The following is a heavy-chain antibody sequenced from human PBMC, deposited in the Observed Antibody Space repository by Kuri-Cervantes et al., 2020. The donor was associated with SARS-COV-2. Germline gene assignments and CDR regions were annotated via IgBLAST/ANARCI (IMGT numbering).Heavy chain of an antibody. CDR2: INPSGGST. CDR3: ASGSTIFGVVGYFDL. D-gene: IGHD3-3*01. Sequence: ASAKVFCKASGYTFTSYYMHWGRQAPGQGLEWMGIINPSGGSTSYAQKVQGRVTMTRDTSTSTVYMELNSLRSDDTAVYYCASGSTIFGVVGYFDLWGRGTLVTVSS. V-gene: IGHV1-46*01. CDR1: GYTFTSYY. J-gene: IGHJ2*01.